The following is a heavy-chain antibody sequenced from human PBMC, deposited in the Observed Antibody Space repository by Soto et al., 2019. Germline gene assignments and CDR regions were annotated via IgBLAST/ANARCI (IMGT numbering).Heavy chain of an antibody. Sequence: PSETLSLTCAVYGGSFSGYYWSWIRQPPGKGLGWIGEINHSGSTNYNPSLKSRVTISVDTSKNQFSLKLSSVTAADTAVYYCARGRRITMVRGVIGYWGQGTLVTVSS. D-gene: IGHD3-10*01. V-gene: IGHV4-34*01. CDR2: INHSGST. CDR3: ARGRRITMVRGVIGY. CDR1: GGSFSGYY. J-gene: IGHJ4*02.